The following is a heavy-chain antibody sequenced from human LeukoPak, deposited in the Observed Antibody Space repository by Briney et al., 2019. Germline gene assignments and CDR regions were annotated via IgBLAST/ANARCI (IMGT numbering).Heavy chain of an antibody. J-gene: IGHJ4*02. V-gene: IGHV3-64*01. CDR3: AREGYTAMDY. Sequence: GGSLRLSCVASGFTFSSYWMSWVRQAPGKGLEYVSAISSNGGSTYYANSVKGRFTISRDNSKNTLYLQMGSLRAEDMAVYYCAREGYTAMDYWGQGTLVTVSS. CDR1: GFTFSSYW. D-gene: IGHD5-18*01. CDR2: ISSNGGST.